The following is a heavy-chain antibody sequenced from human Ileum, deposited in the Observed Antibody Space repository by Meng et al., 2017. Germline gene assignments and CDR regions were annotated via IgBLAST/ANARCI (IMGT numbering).Heavy chain of an antibody. D-gene: IGHD3-22*01. V-gene: IGHV4-30-2*01. CDR3: ASARYDN. J-gene: IGHJ4*02. CDR2: IYQVGST. CDR1: GGSSRRSAYS. Sequence: HLQLQESGAGLVTSSQTLSLTCTVSGGSSRRSAYSWTWIRQPPGKGLEWIGYIYQVGSTNYNPSLKSRVTIFVDTSKNQFSLKLTSVTAADTAVYYCASARYDNWGQGTLVTVSS.